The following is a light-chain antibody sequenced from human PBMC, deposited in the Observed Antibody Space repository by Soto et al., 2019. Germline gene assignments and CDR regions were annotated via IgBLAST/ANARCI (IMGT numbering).Light chain of an antibody. CDR2: GTS. J-gene: IGKJ5*01. CDR1: QSVGSY. Sequence: EIGLTQSPGTLSLSPGEGATLSCRASQSVGSYLAWYQQKPGQAPRLLISGTSSRATGIPDRFSGSGSGTDFTLTISRLEPEDFAVYYCQQYGSSPITFGQGTRLEI. CDR3: QQYGSSPIT. V-gene: IGKV3-20*01.